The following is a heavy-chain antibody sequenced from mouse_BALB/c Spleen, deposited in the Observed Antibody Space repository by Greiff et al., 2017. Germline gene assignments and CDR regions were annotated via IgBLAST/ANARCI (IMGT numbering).Heavy chain of an antibody. CDR2: IDPENGDT. V-gene: IGHV14-4*02. Sequence: EVQLQQSGAELVRSGASVKLSCTASGFNIKDYYMRWVKQRPEQGLEWIGWIDPENGDTEYAPKFQGKATMTADTSSNTAYLQLSSLTSEDTAVYYYNAWGNYGFAYWGQGTLVTVSA. J-gene: IGHJ3*01. D-gene: IGHD1-1*01. CDR3: NAWGNYGFAY. CDR1: GFNIKDYY.